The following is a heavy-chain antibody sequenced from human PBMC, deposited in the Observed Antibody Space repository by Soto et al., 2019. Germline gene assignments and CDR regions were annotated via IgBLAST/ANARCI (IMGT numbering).Heavy chain of an antibody. CDR1: EFTFRSYW. Sequence: EVQLVDSGGGLVQPGGSLRLSCAASEFTFRSYWMHWARQSPGKGLVWVSRISGDGSSTSYADSVKGRFTISRDNAKNTMNLQMDSLRAEDTAVYYCARSLPGTYGAFDLWGQGTMVTVSS. D-gene: IGHD1-7*01. J-gene: IGHJ3*01. CDR3: ARSLPGTYGAFDL. V-gene: IGHV3-74*01. CDR2: ISGDGSST.